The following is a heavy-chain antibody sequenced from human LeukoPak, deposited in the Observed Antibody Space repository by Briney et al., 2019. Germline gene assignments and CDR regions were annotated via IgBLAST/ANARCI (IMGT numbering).Heavy chain of an antibody. V-gene: IGHV3-23*01. J-gene: IGHJ4*02. CDR1: GFTFSSYA. CDR3: AKVRYGSGWYFDS. CDR2: ITDTGGGT. D-gene: IGHD6-19*01. Sequence: GGSLRLSCAVSGFTFSSYAMTWVRQAPGKGLEWVSGITDTGGGTYYVDSVKGRFTISRDNSKNTLYLQMNSLRAEDTAVYYCAKVRYGSGWYFDSWGQGTLVTVSS.